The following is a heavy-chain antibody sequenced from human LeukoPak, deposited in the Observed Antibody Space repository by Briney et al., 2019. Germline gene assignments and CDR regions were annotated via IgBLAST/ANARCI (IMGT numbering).Heavy chain of an antibody. V-gene: IGHV4-34*01. CDR1: GGSFSGYY. D-gene: IGHD2-2*01. J-gene: IGHJ5*02. Sequence: KPSETLSLTCAVYGGSFSGYYWSWIRQPPGKGLEWIGEINHSGSTNYNPSLKSRVTISVDTSKNQFSLKLSSVTAADTAVYYCARVTCSSTSCYAEWFDPWGQGTLVTVSS. CDR2: INHSGST. CDR3: ARVTCSSTSCYAEWFDP.